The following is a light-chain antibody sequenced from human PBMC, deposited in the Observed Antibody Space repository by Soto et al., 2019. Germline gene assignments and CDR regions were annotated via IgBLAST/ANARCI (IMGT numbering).Light chain of an antibody. CDR1: QNIRSY. V-gene: IGKV1-39*01. CDR3: QQGYSSRWT. J-gene: IGKJ1*01. CDR2: ATS. Sequence: DIQMTQSPSSLSASVGGRVTITCRASQNIRSYLNWYQQKPGKAPQLLIYATSSLQTRVPSRFSASGSGTDFSRVISDLQPEDSATCYCQQGYSSRWTSGRGTKVEI.